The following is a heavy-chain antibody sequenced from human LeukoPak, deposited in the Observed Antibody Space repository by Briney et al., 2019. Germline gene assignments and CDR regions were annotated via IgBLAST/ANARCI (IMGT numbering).Heavy chain of an antibody. V-gene: IGHV4-38-2*02. CDR2: LYHSGIT. D-gene: IGHD6-13*01. J-gene: IGHJ6*03. CDR1: GFTFSSYE. CDR3: AREPAGYSSSWYYYYYYYMDV. Sequence: KSGGSLRLSCAASGFTFSSYEMNWVRQAPGKGLEWIASLYHSGITYYNPSLKSRVTISLDTSKNQFSLKLSSVTAADTAVYYCAREPAGYSSSWYYYYYYYMDVWGKGTTVTVSS.